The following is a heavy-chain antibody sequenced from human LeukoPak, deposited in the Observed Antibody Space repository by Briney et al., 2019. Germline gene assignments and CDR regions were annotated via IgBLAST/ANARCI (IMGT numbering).Heavy chain of an antibody. D-gene: IGHD4-17*01. CDR3: AKDPTGDYVGAFDG. J-gene: IGHJ3*01. V-gene: IGHV3-23*01. CDR1: GFTINIYA. Sequence: GGSLRLSCAPSGFTINIYAMTWVRQAPGKGLEWVSSITVNGGGISYADSVKGRFTISRDNSKNTLYLQMNSLRAEATAVYYCAKDPTGDYVGAFDGWDQGTRVTVSS. CDR2: ITVNGGGI.